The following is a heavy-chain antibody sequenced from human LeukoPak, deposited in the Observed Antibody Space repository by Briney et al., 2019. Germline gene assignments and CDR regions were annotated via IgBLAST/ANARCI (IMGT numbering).Heavy chain of an antibody. Sequence: NPSETLSLTCTVSGXSISSYYGSWIRQPPGKGQEWIGYIYYSGSTNYNPSLKSRVTISVDASKNQFSLKLSSVTAADTAVYYCARLGELSFEGDYWGQGTLVTVSS. V-gene: IGHV4-59*01. D-gene: IGHD3-16*01. J-gene: IGHJ4*02. CDR3: ARLGELSFEGDY. CDR1: GXSISSYY. CDR2: IYYSGST.